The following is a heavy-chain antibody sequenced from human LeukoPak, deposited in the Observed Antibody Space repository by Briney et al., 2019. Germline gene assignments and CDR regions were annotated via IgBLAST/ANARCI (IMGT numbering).Heavy chain of an antibody. CDR2: ISSSGSTI. D-gene: IGHD4-17*01. J-gene: IGHJ5*02. CDR1: GFTFSSYE. CDR3: ARLYLTVTTNWFDP. V-gene: IGHV3-48*03. Sequence: GGSLRLSCAASGFTFSSYEMNWVRQAPGKGLEWVSYISSSGSTIYYADSVKGRFTISRDNAKNSLYLQMNSLRAEDTAVYYCARLYLTVTTNWFDPWGQGTLVTVSS.